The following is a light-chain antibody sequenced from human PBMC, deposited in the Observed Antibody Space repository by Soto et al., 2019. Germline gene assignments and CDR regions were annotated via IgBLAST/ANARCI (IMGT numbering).Light chain of an antibody. CDR3: QQYGSSPRT. Sequence: EIVMTQSPATLSVSPGERATLSCRASQSVSSNLAWYQQKPGLAPRLLIFDASTRATDIPDRFSGSGSGTDFTLTISRLEPEDFAVYYCQQYGSSPRTFGQGTKVDNK. V-gene: IGKV3D-20*01. CDR2: DAS. CDR1: QSVSSN. J-gene: IGKJ1*01.